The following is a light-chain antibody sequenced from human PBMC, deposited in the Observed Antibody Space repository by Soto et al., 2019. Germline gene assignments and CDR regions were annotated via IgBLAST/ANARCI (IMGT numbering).Light chain of an antibody. V-gene: IGKV1-39*01. CDR3: QQSYITPPFT. J-gene: IGKJ3*01. CDR1: QSISSY. CDR2: AAS. Sequence: DIQMTQSPSSLSASVGDRVTITCRASQSISSYLNWYQQKPGKAPKLLIYAASSLQSGVPSRFSGSGSGTDFTLTISSLQPEDFATYYCQQSYITPPFTFGPGTKVVIK.